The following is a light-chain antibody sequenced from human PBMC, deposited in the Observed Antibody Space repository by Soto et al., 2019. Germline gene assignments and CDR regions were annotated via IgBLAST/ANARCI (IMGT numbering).Light chain of an antibody. J-gene: IGLJ1*01. Sequence: QSALAQPASVSGSPGQSITISCTVTGSDVRTYNLVSWYQQHPGKVPKLIIYEASKRPSGVSNRFSGSQPGNTASLTVSGLQAEDEADYYCCSYAGDKTYVFGSGTKVTAL. CDR3: CSYAGDKTYV. CDR2: EAS. V-gene: IGLV2-23*01. CDR1: GSDVRTYNL.